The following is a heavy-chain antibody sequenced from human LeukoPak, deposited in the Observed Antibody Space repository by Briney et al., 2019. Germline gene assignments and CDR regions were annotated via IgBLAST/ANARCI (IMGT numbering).Heavy chain of an antibody. Sequence: PSETLSLTCAVYGVSISSDNWWTWVRQPPGKGLEWIGETHRSGDTKYNPSLNGRVTISMDNSTNQLSLNLISVTAADTAIYFCATRHHSRTYMVPLDSWGQGTLVTVSS. CDR3: ATRHHSRTYMVPLDS. CDR1: GVSISSDNW. CDR2: THRSGDT. D-gene: IGHD3-10*01. J-gene: IGHJ4*02. V-gene: IGHV4/OR15-8*02.